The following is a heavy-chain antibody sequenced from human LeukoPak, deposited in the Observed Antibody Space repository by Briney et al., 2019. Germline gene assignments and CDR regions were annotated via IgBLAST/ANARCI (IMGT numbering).Heavy chain of an antibody. CDR2: ISSSSSYI. CDR3: ARDRYCTNGVCYLDY. CDR1: GFTFSSYS. D-gene: IGHD2-8*01. J-gene: IGHJ4*02. V-gene: IGHV3-21*01. Sequence: GGSLRLSCAASGFTFSSYSMNWVRQAPGKGLEWVSSISSSSSYIYYADSVKGRFTISRDNAKNSLYLQMNSLRAEDTAVYYCARDRYCTNGVCYLDYRGQGTLVTVSS.